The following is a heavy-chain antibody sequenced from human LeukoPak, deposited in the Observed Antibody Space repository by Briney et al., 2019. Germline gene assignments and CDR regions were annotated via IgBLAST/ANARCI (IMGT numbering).Heavy chain of an antibody. CDR3: ARSYDGRGYFYYGMDV. Sequence: SETLSLTCTSSGGSISGYYGSWIRQPPGKGLEWIGYIYYSGTTHYNSSLKSRVTISVDTSKNQFSLRLSSVTAADTAVYYCARSYDGRGYFYYGMDVWGHGTTVTVSS. CDR1: GGSISGYY. V-gene: IGHV4-59*01. CDR2: IYYSGTT. J-gene: IGHJ6*02. D-gene: IGHD3-22*01.